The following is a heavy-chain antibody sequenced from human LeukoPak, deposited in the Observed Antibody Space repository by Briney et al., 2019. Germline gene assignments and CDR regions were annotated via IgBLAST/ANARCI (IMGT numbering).Heavy chain of an antibody. CDR3: AKSGGVTTTLGY. CDR1: GFTFSSYG. V-gene: IGHV3-30*18. Sequence: PGGSLRLSCAASGFTFSSYGMSWVRQAPGKGLEWVAVISYDGSNKYYADSVKGRFTISRDNSKNTLYLQMNSLRAEDTAVYYCAKSGGVTTTLGYWGQGTLVTVSS. CDR2: ISYDGSNK. D-gene: IGHD4-17*01. J-gene: IGHJ4*02.